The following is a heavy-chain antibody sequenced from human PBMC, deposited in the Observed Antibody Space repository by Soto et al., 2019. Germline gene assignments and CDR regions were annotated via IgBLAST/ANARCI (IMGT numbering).Heavy chain of an antibody. V-gene: IGHV3-48*02. CDR1: GFTFSSYS. CDR2: ISSSSSTR. Sequence: EVQLVESGGGLVQPGGSLRLSCAASGFTFSSYSMNWVRQAPGKGLEWVSYISSSSSTRYYADSVKGRFTISRDNAKNSLYLQMNSLRDEDTAVYYCARGMYSYDSSGWAYWGHRTPVTVSS. CDR3: ARGMYSYDSSGWAY. D-gene: IGHD3-22*01. J-gene: IGHJ4*01.